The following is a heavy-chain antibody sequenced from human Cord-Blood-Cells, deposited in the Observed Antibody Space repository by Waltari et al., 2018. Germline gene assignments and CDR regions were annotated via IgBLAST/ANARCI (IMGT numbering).Heavy chain of an antibody. D-gene: IGHD7-27*01. CDR1: GFPFSHDW. Sequence: EVQLLESGGGLVKPGGSLRLSCEASGFPFSHDWMSWVVQAPGKGLEAIGRIKSKTDGGTTDYAGPVKGRITISRDDSKNTLYLQMNSLKSEDTAVYYCTTALLTHFDFWGQGTLVTVSS. CDR3: TTALLTHFDF. J-gene: IGHJ4*02. V-gene: IGHV3-15*01. CDR2: IKSKTDGGTT.